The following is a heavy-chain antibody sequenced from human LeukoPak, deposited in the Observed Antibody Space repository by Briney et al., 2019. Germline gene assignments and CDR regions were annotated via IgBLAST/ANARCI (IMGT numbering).Heavy chain of an antibody. CDR2: INHSGST. V-gene: IGHV4-34*01. J-gene: IGHJ3*02. Sequence: KSSETLSLTCAVYGGSFSGYYWSWIRQPPGKGLEWIGEINHSGSTNYNPSLKSRVTISVDTSKNQFSLKLSSVTAADTAVYYCARGGSDYYDSSVSLDAFDIWGQGQWSPSLQ. D-gene: IGHD3-22*01. CDR1: GGSFSGYY. CDR3: ARGGSDYYDSSVSLDAFDI.